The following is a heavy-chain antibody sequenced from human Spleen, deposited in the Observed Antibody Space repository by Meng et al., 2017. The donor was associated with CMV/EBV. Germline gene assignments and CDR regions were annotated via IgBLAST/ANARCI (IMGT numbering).Heavy chain of an antibody. CDR3: ARGRSSLGWFDP. CDR1: RGSISTYY. Sequence: LTVAVYRGSISTYYWSWIRQAPGKGLEWIGEIDHSGSTNYNPSLKSRVTISVDTPRKQFSLKLRSVTAADTAVYYCARGRSSLGWFDPWGQGSLVTVSS. V-gene: IGHV4-34*01. J-gene: IGHJ5*02. CDR2: IDHSGST.